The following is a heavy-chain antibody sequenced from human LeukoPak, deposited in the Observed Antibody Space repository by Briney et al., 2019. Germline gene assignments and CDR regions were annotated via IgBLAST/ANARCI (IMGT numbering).Heavy chain of an antibody. CDR3: AKDSSSSSLEVFDP. D-gene: IGHD6-6*01. CDR1: GFTFSDYY. CDR2: ISGSGGST. Sequence: GGSLRLSCAASGFTFSDYYMSWIRQAPGKGLEWVSAISGSGGSTYYADSVKGRFTISRDNSKNTLYLQMNSLRAEDTAVYYCAKDSSSSSLEVFDPWGQGTLVTVSS. V-gene: IGHV3-23*01. J-gene: IGHJ5*02.